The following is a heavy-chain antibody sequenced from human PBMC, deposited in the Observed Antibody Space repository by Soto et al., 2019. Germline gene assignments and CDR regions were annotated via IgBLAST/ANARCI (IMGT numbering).Heavy chain of an antibody. CDR2: IYYSGST. CDR1: GGSISSYY. V-gene: IGHV4-59*01. CDR3: ARAMVTPAILDY. Sequence: QVQLQESGPGLVKPSETLSLTCTVSGGSISSYYWSWIRQPPGKGLEWIGYIYYSGSTNYNPSLKSRVTISVDTSKNQFYLKLSSVTAADTAVYYCARAMVTPAILDYWGQGTLVTVSS. D-gene: IGHD2-2*02. J-gene: IGHJ4*02.